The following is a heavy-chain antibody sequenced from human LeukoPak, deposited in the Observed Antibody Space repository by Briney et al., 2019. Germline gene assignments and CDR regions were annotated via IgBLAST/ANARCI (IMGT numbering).Heavy chain of an antibody. J-gene: IGHJ3*02. V-gene: IGHV3-23*01. Sequence: GGSLRLSCAASGFTFSSYAMSWVRQTPGKGLEWVSAISSNGGSTYYADSVKGRFTISRDNSKNTLFLQMNSLRAEDTAVYYCAKDYYDSSGPPSDAFDIWGQGTMVTVSS. CDR3: AKDYYDSSGPPSDAFDI. D-gene: IGHD3-22*01. CDR2: ISSNGGST. CDR1: GFTFSSYA.